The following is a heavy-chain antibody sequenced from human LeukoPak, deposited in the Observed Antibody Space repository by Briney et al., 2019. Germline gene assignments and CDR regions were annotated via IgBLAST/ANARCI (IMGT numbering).Heavy chain of an antibody. D-gene: IGHD3-22*01. CDR2: IYTSGST. CDR1: GGSISSYY. J-gene: IGHJ3*02. Sequence: KSSETLSLTCTVSGGSISSYYWSWIRQPAGKGLEWIGRIYTSGSTYYNPSLKSRVTISVDTSKNQFSLKLSSVTAADTAVYYCARDFSSPYDSSGFDAFDIWGQGTMVTVSS. V-gene: IGHV4-4*07. CDR3: ARDFSSPYDSSGFDAFDI.